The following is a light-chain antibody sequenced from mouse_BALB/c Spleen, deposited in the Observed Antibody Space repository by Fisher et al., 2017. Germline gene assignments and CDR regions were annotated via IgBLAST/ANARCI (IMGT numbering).Light chain of an antibody. CDR2: DTS. J-gene: IGKJ4*01. V-gene: IGKV4-59*01. CDR3: QQWSSYPPT. CDR1: SSVSY. Sequence: IVLTQTPAIMSASPGEKVTMTCSASSSVSYMHWYQQKSSTSPKLWIYDTSKLASGVPGRFSGSGSGTSYSLTISRMEAEDAATYYCQQWSSYPPTFGPGTKLEIK.